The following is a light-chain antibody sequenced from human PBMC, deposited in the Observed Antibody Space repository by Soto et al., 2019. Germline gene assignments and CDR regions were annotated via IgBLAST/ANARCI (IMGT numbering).Light chain of an antibody. CDR1: SSDVGGYKY. CDR2: EVS. J-gene: IGLJ2*01. V-gene: IGLV2-14*01. CDR3: QSFDKYLSAVV. Sequence: QSVLTQPASVSGSPGQSITISCTGSSSDVGGYKYVSWYQQHPGKAPKLMIYEVSNRPSGVSNRFSGSKSGNTASLTISGLQDEDEAYYYCQSFDKYLSAVVFGGGTKLTVL.